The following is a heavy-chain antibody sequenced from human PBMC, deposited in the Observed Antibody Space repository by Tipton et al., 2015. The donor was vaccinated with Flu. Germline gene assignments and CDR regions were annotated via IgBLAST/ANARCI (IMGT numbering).Heavy chain of an antibody. Sequence: TLSLTCTVSGGSISSSSYYWGWIRQPPGKGLEWIGSIYYSGSTYYNPSLKSRVTISVDTSKNQFSLKLSSVTAADTAVYCCARRKTVTTRLTYFDYWGQGTLVTVSS. CDR2: IYYSGST. CDR1: GGSISSSSYY. D-gene: IGHD4-17*01. CDR3: ARRKTVTTRLTYFDY. V-gene: IGHV4-39*07. J-gene: IGHJ4*02.